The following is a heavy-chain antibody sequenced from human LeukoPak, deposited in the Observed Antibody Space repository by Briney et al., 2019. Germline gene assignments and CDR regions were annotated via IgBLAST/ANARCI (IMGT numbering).Heavy chain of an antibody. Sequence: ASVKVSCKASGYTFTSYGISWVRQAPGQGLEWMGWISAYNGNTNYAQKLQGRVTMTTDTSTSTAYMELRSLRSDDTAVYYCARVDTLSGVYWFDPWGQGTLVTVSS. CDR3: ARVDTLSGVYWFDP. V-gene: IGHV1-18*01. J-gene: IGHJ5*02. D-gene: IGHD2-2*02. CDR2: ISAYNGNT. CDR1: GYTFTSYG.